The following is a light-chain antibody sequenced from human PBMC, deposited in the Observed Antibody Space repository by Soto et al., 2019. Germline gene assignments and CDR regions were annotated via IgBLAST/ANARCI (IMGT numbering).Light chain of an antibody. Sequence: ENVLSQSPGTLSLSPGERATLSCRASQSISSSQLAWYQQKPGQAPRLLIYDASSRASGFPDRFSGSGSGTDFTLTISRLEPEDFAVYYCQQYGSSPYTFGQGTKLEIK. CDR1: QSISSSQ. CDR2: DAS. CDR3: QQYGSSPYT. J-gene: IGKJ2*01. V-gene: IGKV3-20*01.